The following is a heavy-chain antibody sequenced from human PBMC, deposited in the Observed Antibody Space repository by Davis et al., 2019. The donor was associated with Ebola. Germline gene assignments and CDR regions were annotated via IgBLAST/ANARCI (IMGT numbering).Heavy chain of an antibody. Sequence: GESLKISCAASGFTFSSYSMNWVRQAPGKGLEWVSYISSSGSTIYYADSVKGRFTISRDNAKNSLYLQMNSLRAEDTAVYYCARGDYGGTYFDYWGQGTLVTVSS. CDR1: GFTFSSYS. J-gene: IGHJ4*02. V-gene: IGHV3-48*04. CDR3: ARGDYGGTYFDY. CDR2: ISSSGSTI. D-gene: IGHD4-23*01.